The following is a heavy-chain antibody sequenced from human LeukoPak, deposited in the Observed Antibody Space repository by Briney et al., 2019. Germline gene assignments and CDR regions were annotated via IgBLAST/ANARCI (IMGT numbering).Heavy chain of an antibody. CDR3: ARDKRRAVAGILNY. CDR2: ISAYNGNT. CDR1: GYTFTSYG. Sequence: ASVKVSCKASGYTFTSYGISWVRQAPGHGLEWMGWISAYNGNTNYAQKLQGRVTMTTDTSTSTAYMELRSLRSDDTAVYYCARDKRRAVAGILNYWGQGTLVTVSS. D-gene: IGHD6-19*01. V-gene: IGHV1-18*01. J-gene: IGHJ4*02.